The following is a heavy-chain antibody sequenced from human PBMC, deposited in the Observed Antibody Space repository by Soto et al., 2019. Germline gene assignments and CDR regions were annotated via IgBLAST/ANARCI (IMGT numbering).Heavy chain of an antibody. Sequence: GGSLRLSCAASGFTFSSYAMSWVRQAPGKGLEWVSAISGSGGSTYYADSVKGRFTISRDNSKNTLYLQMNSLRAEDTAVYYCVKNRWLLWYYFDYWGQGTLVTVSS. CDR1: GFTFSSYA. D-gene: IGHD3-3*01. CDR3: VKNRWLLWYYFDY. CDR2: ISGSGGST. V-gene: IGHV3-23*01. J-gene: IGHJ4*02.